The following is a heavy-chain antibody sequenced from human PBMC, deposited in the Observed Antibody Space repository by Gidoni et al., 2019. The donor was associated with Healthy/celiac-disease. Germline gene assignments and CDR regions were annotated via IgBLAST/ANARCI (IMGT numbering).Heavy chain of an antibody. V-gene: IGHV3-21*01. D-gene: IGHD1-26*01. J-gene: IGHJ4*02. CDR1: GFTFSSYS. Sequence: EVQLVESGGGLVKPGGSLRLSCAASGFTFSSYSMNWVRQAPGKGLEWVSSISSSSSYIYYADSVKGRFTISRDNAKNSLYLQMNSLRAEDTAVYYCAREGAGWELPRLDYWGQGTLVTVSS. CDR2: ISSSSSYI. CDR3: AREGAGWELPRLDY.